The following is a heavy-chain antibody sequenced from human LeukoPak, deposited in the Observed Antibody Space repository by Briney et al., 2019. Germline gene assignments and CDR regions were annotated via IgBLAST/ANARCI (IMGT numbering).Heavy chain of an antibody. CDR1: GFAFSTYA. D-gene: IGHD2-2*01. J-gene: IGHJ4*02. V-gene: IGHV3-30*04. CDR2: MSYDGGDK. CDR3: ARDRPNSYQPGGY. Sequence: PGGSLRLSCAASGFAFSTYAMHWVRQAPGKGLEWLAFMSYDGGDKYYAESVKGRFTISGDNSKNTLYLRMNSLRADDTAVYYCARDRPNSYQPGGYWGQGTLVTVSS.